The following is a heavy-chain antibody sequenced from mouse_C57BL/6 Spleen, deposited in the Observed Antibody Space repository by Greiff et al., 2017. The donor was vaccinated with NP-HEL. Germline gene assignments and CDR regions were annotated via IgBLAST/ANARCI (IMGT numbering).Heavy chain of an antibody. CDR1: GYTFTDYY. D-gene: IGHD2-5*01. V-gene: IGHV1-26*01. CDR3: ARRGSNYGGWFAY. Sequence: EVKLQQSGPELVKPGASVKISCKASGYTFTDYYMNWVKQSHGKSLEWIGDINPNNGGTSYNQKFKGKATLTVDKSSSTAYMELRSLTSEDSAVYYCARRGSNYGGWFAYWGQGTLVTVSA. CDR2: INPNNGGT. J-gene: IGHJ3*01.